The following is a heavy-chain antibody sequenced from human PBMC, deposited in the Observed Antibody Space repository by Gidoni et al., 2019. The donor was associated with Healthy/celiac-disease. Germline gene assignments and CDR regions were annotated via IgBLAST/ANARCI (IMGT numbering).Heavy chain of an antibody. D-gene: IGHD1-26*01. CDR1: GFTFSCYA. J-gene: IGHJ3*02. CDR3: AKNPQVYYGADAFDI. V-gene: IGHV3-23*01. Sequence: EVQLLESGGGLVQPGGSLRLSCAASGFTFSCYAISWVRQAPGKGLEWVSAISGSGGSTYYADSVKGRFTISRDNSKNTLYLQMNSLRAEDTAVYYCAKNPQVYYGADAFDIWGQGTMVTVSS. CDR2: ISGSGGST.